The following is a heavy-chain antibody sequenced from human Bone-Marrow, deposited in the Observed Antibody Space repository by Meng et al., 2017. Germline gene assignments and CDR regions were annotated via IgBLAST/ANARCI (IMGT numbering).Heavy chain of an antibody. V-gene: IGHV3-33*01. CDR2: IWYDGSNK. CDR3: ARDDLSRFDP. J-gene: IGHJ5*02. D-gene: IGHD5/OR15-5a*01. CDR1: GFTFSSYS. Sequence: GESLKISCAASGFTFSSYSMHWVRQAPGKGLEWVAVIWYDGSNKYYADSVKGRFTISRDNSKNTLYLQMNSLRAEDTAVYYCARDDLSRFDPWGQGTLVTVSS.